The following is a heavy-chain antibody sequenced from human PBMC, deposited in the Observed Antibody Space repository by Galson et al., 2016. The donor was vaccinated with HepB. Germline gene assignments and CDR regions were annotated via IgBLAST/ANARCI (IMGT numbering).Heavy chain of an antibody. Sequence: PALVKPTQTLTLTCSFSGFSLTTSGVGVGWIRQPPGKALEWLAIFYWDDDARYSPSLKSRLTITKDTSENQVVLTMTNMDPVDTATYYCVHRQADGWGTYHGFGFWGQGTLVTVSS. CDR3: VHRQADGWGTYHGFGF. J-gene: IGHJ4*02. CDR2: FYWDDDA. CDR1: GFSLTTSGVG. D-gene: IGHD3-10*01. V-gene: IGHV2-5*02.